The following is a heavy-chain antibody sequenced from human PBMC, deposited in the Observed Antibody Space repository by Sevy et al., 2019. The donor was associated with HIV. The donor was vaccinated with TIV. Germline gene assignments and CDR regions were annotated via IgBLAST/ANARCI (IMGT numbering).Heavy chain of an antibody. D-gene: IGHD2-8*01. CDR1: GFNFNIYS. V-gene: IGHV3-23*01. J-gene: IGHJ4*02. Sequence: GGSLRLSCAVPGFNFNIYSMSWVRQAPGKGREWVSSLSFGCGKINYAASVKGRFIISRDDSKNTLYLQMNSLRAEDTAVYFCAREGCTRPHDYWGQGTLVTVSS. CDR2: LSFGCGKI. CDR3: AREGCTRPHDY.